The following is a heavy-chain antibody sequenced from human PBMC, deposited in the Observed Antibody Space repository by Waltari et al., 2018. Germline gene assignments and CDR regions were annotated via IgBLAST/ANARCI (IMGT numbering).Heavy chain of an antibody. CDR3: ARDSGAYTVTTIFDY. D-gene: IGHD4-4*01. Sequence: QVQLVESGGGVVQPGRSLRLSCAASGFTFSSYGMHWVRQAPGKGLEWVAVIWYDGSNKYYADSVKGRFTISRDNSKNTLYLQMNSLRAEDTAVYYCARDSGAYTVTTIFDYWGQGTLVTVSS. CDR2: IWYDGSNK. CDR1: GFTFSSYG. V-gene: IGHV3-33*01. J-gene: IGHJ4*02.